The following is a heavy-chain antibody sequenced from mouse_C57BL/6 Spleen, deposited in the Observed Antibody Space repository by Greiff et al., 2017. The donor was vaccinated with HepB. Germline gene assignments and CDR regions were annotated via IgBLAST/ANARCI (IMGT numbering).Heavy chain of an antibody. J-gene: IGHJ2*01. Sequence: EVQLQESGPELVKPGASVKISCKASGYSFTGYYMNWVKQSPEKSLEWIGEINPSTGGTTYNQKFKAKATLTVDKSSSTAYMQLKSLTSEDSAVYYCARWDGSSPDCWGQGTTLTVSS. CDR1: GYSFTGYY. CDR3: ARWDGSSPDC. CDR2: INPSTGGT. V-gene: IGHV1-42*01. D-gene: IGHD1-1*01.